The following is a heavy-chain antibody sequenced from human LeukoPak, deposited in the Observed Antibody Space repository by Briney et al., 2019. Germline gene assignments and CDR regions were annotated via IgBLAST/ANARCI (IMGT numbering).Heavy chain of an antibody. V-gene: IGHV3-48*04. J-gene: IGHJ4*02. CDR1: GGKCGDHS. CDR3: ARDYYDSSGSNFDY. D-gene: IGHD3-22*01. CDR2: ISSSSSTI. Sequence: GFLRLCSGASGGKCGDHSMDWIRKDTGKGLEWVSYISSSSSTIYYADSVKGRFTISRDNAKNSLYLQMNSLRAEDTAVYYCARDYYDSSGSNFDYWGQGTLVTVSS.